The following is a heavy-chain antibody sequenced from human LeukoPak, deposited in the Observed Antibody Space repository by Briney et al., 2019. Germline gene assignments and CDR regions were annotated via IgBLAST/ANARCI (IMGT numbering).Heavy chain of an antibody. CDR3: AKRTPYSSGWYYFDY. V-gene: IGHV3-23*01. D-gene: IGHD6-19*01. CDR1: GFXFSSYA. CDR2: ISGSGGST. J-gene: IGHJ4*02. Sequence: GGSLRLSCAASGFXFSSYAMSWVRQAPGKGLEWVSAISGSGGSTYYADSVKGRFTISRDNSKNTLYLQMNSLRAEDTAVYYCAKRTPYSSGWYYFDYWGQGTLVTVSS.